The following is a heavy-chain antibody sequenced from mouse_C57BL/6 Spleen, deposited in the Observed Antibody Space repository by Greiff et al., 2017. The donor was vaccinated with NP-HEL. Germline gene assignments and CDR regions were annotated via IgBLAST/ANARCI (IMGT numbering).Heavy chain of an antibody. J-gene: IGHJ2*01. CDR2: IRNKANGYTT. D-gene: IGHD4-1*02. V-gene: IGHV7-3*01. CDR1: GFTFTDYY. Sequence: EVKVVESGGGLVQPGGSLSLSCAASGFTFTDYYMSWVRQPPGKALEWLGFIRNKANGYTTEYSASVKGRFTISRDNSQSILYLQMNALRAEDSATYYCARSNWTLFDYWGQGTTLTVSS. CDR3: ARSNWTLFDY.